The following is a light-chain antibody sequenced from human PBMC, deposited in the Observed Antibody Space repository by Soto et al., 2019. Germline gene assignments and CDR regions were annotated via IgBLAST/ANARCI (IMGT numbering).Light chain of an antibody. J-gene: IGKJ4*01. CDR2: AAS. V-gene: IGKV1-39*01. CDR1: QSIGTF. CDR3: QQSYSTLP. Sequence: DIQMTQSPSSLSASVGDRVTITCRASQSIGTFLNWYRQKPGKAPKLLIYAASSLQSGVPSRFSGSGSGTDFTLTISSLQPEDFATYYCQQSYSTLPFGGGTKVEIK.